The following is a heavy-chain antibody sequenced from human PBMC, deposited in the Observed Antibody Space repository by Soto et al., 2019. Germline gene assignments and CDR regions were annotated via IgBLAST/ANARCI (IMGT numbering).Heavy chain of an antibody. D-gene: IGHD6-6*01. CDR1: GYTFTTYD. CDR2: MTPNSGTP. V-gene: IGHV1-8*01. CDR3: ARGRVAARRGVDY. Sequence: QVQLVQSGAAVKKPGASVRVSCKTSGYTFTTYDINWVRQATGQGFEWMGWMTPNSGTPGYTQKFQGRVTMTRNTSISTAYLELSSLISEDSAVYYCARGRVAARRGVDYWGQGTLVTVSS. J-gene: IGHJ4*02.